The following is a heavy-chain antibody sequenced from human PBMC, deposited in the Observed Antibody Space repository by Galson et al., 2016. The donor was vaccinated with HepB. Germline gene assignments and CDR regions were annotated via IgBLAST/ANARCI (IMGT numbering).Heavy chain of an antibody. CDR3: ARGYDDGGYYYHYFQY. J-gene: IGHJ1*01. V-gene: IGHV1-69*13. CDR2: IIPVFDTA. CDR1: GGTFSTSS. Sequence: SVKVSCKVSGGTFSTSSINWVRQAPGQGLEWLGQIIPVFDTAKYAERFLGRVTITADESTSTVYMKLSSLRSEDSAVYYCARGYDDGGYYYHYFQYWGQGTLVTVSS. D-gene: IGHD3-22*01.